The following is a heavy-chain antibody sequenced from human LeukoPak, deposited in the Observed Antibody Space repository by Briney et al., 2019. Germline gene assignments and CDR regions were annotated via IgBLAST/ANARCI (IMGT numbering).Heavy chain of an antibody. CDR1: GVSISSSNSY. J-gene: IGHJ4*02. Sequence: SETLSLTCTVSGVSISSSNSYWGWIRQPPGKGLEWIGSIYYSGNTYYNASLKSQVSISIDTSKNQFSLRLTSVTAADTAVYYCARLSGRYYDSPFDYWGQGTLVTVSS. CDR2: IYYSGNT. V-gene: IGHV4-39*01. D-gene: IGHD3-22*01. CDR3: ARLSGRYYDSPFDY.